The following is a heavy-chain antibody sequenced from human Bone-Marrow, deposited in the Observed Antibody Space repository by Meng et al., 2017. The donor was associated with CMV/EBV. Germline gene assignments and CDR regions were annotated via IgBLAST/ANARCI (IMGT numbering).Heavy chain of an antibody. J-gene: IGHJ6*02. CDR1: GYSFTSYW. D-gene: IGHD3-10*01. V-gene: IGHV5-51*01. Sequence: GGSRRLSGKGSGYSFTSYWIGWVRQMPGKGLEWMGIIYPGDSDTRYSPSFQGQVTISADKSNSTAYLQWSSLKASDTAMYYCARFIEITMVRGVTGMDVWGQGTMVTVSS. CDR2: IYPGDSDT. CDR3: ARFIEITMVRGVTGMDV.